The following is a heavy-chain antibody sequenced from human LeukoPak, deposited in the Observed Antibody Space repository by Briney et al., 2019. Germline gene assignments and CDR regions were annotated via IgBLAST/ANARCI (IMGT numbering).Heavy chain of an antibody. CDR1: GGSINTYY. Sequence: SETLPLTCTVSGGSINTYYWSWIRQPPGKGLEWIGNIYYSGNTNYNPSLKSRVTISVDTSRNQFSLKLSSVTAADTAVYYCAGGSSYGNFDYWGQGTLVTVSS. V-gene: IGHV4-59*01. D-gene: IGHD5-18*01. CDR2: IYYSGNT. CDR3: AGGSSYGNFDY. J-gene: IGHJ4*02.